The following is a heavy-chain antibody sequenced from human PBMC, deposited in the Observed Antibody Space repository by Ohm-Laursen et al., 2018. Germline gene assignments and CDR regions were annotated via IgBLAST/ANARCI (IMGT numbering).Heavy chain of an antibody. V-gene: IGHV4-31*03. J-gene: IGHJ4*02. Sequence: SQTLSLTCTVSGGSISSGGYYWSWIRKHPGKGLEWIGYIYYSGSTKYNPSLKSRVTISVDTSKNQFSLKLSSVTAADTAVYYCARSGSYLTYVDYWGQGTLVTVSS. D-gene: IGHD1-26*01. CDR3: ARSGSYLTYVDY. CDR2: IYYSGST. CDR1: GGSISSGGYY.